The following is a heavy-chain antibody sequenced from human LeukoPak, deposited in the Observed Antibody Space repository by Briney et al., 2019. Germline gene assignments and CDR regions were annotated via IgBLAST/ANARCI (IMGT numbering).Heavy chain of an antibody. V-gene: IGHV3-7*01. CDR2: IKQDGSEK. D-gene: IGHD3-3*01. J-gene: IGHJ4*02. CDR1: RFSFSNNW. CDR3: ARDRISDFWSGYYTNYFDY. Sequence: GGSLRLSCAASRFSFSNNWMFWVRQAPGKGLEWVANIKQDGSEKFYVDSVKGRFTISRDNAKSSLYLQMNSLTAEDTAVYYCARDRISDFWSGYYTNYFDYWGQGILVTVSS.